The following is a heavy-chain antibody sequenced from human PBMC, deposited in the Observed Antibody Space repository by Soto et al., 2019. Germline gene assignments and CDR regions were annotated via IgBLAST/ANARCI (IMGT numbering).Heavy chain of an antibody. CDR2: ITADGGT. V-gene: IGHV3-23*01. J-gene: IGHJ3*02. CDR3: APHVSCSGGSCQYDAFAI. D-gene: IGHD2-15*01. CDR1: GFTFSSYG. Sequence: GGSLRLSCAASGFTFSSYGMHWIRHAPEKGPEWVSTITADGGTYYADSVKGRFAMSRDTSENTLYLQMNSLGAEDTAAYYCAPHVSCSGGSCQYDAFAIRGQGTMVTLSS.